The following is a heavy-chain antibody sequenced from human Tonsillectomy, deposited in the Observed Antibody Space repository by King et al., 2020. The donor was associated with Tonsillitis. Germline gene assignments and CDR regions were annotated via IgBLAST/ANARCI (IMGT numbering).Heavy chain of an antibody. CDR1: GYTFTGYY. V-gene: IGHV1-2*02. D-gene: IGHD6-19*01. CDR3: ARDGQWLVLGGWFDP. Sequence: QDQLVQSGAEVKKPGASVKVSCKASGYTFTGYYMHWVRQAPGQGLEWMGWINPNSGGTNYAQKFQGRVTMTRDTSISTAYMELSRLRSDDTAVYYCARDGQWLVLGGWFDPWGQGTLVTVSS. J-gene: IGHJ5*02. CDR2: INPNSGGT.